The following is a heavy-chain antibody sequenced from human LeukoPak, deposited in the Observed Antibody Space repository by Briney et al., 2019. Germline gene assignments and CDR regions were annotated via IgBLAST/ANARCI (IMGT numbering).Heavy chain of an antibody. V-gene: IGHV3-7*03. Sequence: GGSLRLSCAASGFTFSSYWMNWARQAPGKGLEWVASINHNGNVNYYVDSVKGRFTISRDNAKNSLYLQMSNLRAEDTAVYYCAKSPRGGSCWDAFDIWGQGTMVTVSS. J-gene: IGHJ3*02. D-gene: IGHD2-15*01. CDR2: INHNGNVN. CDR1: GFTFSSYW. CDR3: AKSPRGGSCWDAFDI.